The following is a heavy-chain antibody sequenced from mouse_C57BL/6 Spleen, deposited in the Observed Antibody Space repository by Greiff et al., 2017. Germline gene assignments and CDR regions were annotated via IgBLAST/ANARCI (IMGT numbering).Heavy chain of an antibody. V-gene: IGHV1-50*01. CDR2: IDPSDSYT. J-gene: IGHJ2*01. CDR1: GYTFTSYW. CDR3: ASPNWDAGDY. Sequence: VQLQQPGAELVKPGASVKLSCKASGYTFTSYWMQWVKQRPGQGLEWIGEIDPSDSYTNYNQKFKGKATLTVDTSSSTAYMQLSSLTSEDSAVYYCASPNWDAGDYWGQGTTLTVSS. D-gene: IGHD4-1*02.